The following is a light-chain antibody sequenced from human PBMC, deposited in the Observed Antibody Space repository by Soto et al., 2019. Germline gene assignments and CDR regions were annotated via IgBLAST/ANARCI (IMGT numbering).Light chain of an antibody. J-gene: IGLJ2*01. CDR2: RDN. Sequence: QSVLTQSPSASGTPGQRVTISCSGSSSNIGSKYVYWYQQLLGTAPKLLIYRDNQRRSGVPDRFSGSKSGTSASLAISGLRSEDEADYYCAAWDDSLSGVVFGGGTKLTVL. CDR1: SSNIGSKY. V-gene: IGLV1-47*01. CDR3: AAWDDSLSGVV.